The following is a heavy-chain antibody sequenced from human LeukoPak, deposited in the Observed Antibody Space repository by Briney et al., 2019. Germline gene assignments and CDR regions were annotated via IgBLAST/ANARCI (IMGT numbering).Heavy chain of an antibody. Sequence: GGSLRLSCAASGFTFSSYSMNWVRQAPGKGLEWVSSISSSSSYIYYADSVKGRFTISRDNAKNSLYLQMNSLRAEDTAVYYCASTIFGVVKRNLCSFDYWGQGTLVTVSS. CDR2: ISSSSSYI. J-gene: IGHJ4*02. CDR1: GFTFSSYS. V-gene: IGHV3-21*01. D-gene: IGHD3-3*01. CDR3: ASTIFGVVKRNLCSFDY.